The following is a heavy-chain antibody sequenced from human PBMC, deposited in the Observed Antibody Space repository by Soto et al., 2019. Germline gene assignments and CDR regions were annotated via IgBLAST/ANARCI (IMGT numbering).Heavy chain of an antibody. CDR3: ATVGSITTTGTPFDY. CDR1: DLTFSNTW. V-gene: IGHV3-15*07. J-gene: IGHJ4*02. Sequence: GGSLRLSCAASDLTFSNTWMNWVRQAPGKGLEWVGRIKSKIDGGTKDYAAPVKGRFIISSDDSESTVFLQMNSLKNEDTGLYYCATVGSITTTGTPFDYWGQGTLVTVSS. CDR2: IKSKIDGGTK. D-gene: IGHD1-1*01.